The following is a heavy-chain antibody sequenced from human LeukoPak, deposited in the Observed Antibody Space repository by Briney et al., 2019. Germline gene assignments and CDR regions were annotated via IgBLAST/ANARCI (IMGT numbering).Heavy chain of an antibody. CDR2: ISDYIGNT. Sequence: GASVKVSCKASGYTFTSYGISWVRQAPGQGLEWMGGISDYIGNTNYAQKLQGRVTMTTDTSTSTAYMELRSLRSDDTAVYYCAREGDTYYYDSSDGAFDIWGQGTMVTVSS. CDR1: GYTFTSYG. J-gene: IGHJ3*02. D-gene: IGHD3-22*01. CDR3: AREGDTYYYDSSDGAFDI. V-gene: IGHV1-18*01.